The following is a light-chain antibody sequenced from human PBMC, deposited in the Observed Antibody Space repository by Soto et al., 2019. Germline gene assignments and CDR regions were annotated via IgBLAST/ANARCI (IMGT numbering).Light chain of an antibody. Sequence: DIQMTQSPSTLSASVGDRVTITCRASQSVNNWLAWYQQKPGKAPKLLIYKASSLESGVPSRFSGRGSGTEFTLTISSLQPDDFATYYCQQYNSYPRTFCQGTKVEIK. CDR1: QSVNNW. J-gene: IGKJ1*01. CDR2: KAS. V-gene: IGKV1-5*03. CDR3: QQYNSYPRT.